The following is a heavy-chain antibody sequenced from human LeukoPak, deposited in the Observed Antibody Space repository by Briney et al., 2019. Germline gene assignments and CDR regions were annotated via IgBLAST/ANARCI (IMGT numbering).Heavy chain of an antibody. D-gene: IGHD3-22*01. CDR3: ARLGGYYDPPGY. CDR2: IHHSGST. Sequence: SETLSLTCTISGGSIGSYYWAWIRQPPGKGLEWIATIHHSGSTYYKPSLRSGVTISVDTSRNQFSLKLSSVTVADTAVYYCARLGGYYDPPGYWGQGTLVTVSS. V-gene: IGHV4-39*01. J-gene: IGHJ4*02. CDR1: GGSIGSYY.